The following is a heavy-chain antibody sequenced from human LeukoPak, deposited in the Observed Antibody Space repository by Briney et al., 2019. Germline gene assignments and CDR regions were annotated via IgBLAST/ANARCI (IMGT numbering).Heavy chain of an antibody. Sequence: KGSETLSLTCTVSGGSISSYYWSWIRQPPGKGLEWIGYIYYSGSTNYNPSLKSRVTISVDTSKNQFSLKLSSVTAADTAVYYCAKDLPLDCSSTSCYTGRYSGYDPFDYWGQGTLVTVSS. CDR3: AKDLPLDCSSTSCYTGRYSGYDPFDY. CDR1: GGSISSYY. CDR2: IYYSGST. V-gene: IGHV4-59*12. D-gene: IGHD2-2*02. J-gene: IGHJ4*02.